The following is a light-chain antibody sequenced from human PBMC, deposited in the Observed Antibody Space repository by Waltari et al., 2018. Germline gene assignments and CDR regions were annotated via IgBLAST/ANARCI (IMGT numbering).Light chain of an antibody. CDR3: QQGYKRRT. CDR1: ESVSNY. Sequence: IVLTQSPVTLSLSPGERATISCKASESVSNYLAWYQQKPGQAPRLRIDVALKRATGIPVRFSGSGAGTDFTLTISSLEPEEFAVYYCQQGYKRRTFGGGTNVEIK. CDR2: VAL. V-gene: IGKV3-11*01. J-gene: IGKJ4*01.